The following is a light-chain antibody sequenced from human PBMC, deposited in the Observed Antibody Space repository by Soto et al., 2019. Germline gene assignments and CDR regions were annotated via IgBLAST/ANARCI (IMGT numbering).Light chain of an antibody. CDR3: QQYGNSPFT. Sequence: EIVLTQSPGTRSLSLGERATLSCRASQSISSTSLAWYQQKPGQAPRLLIYGASTRATGIPDRFSGSESGTDVTLTISRLEPEDFVVYDCQQYGNSPFTFGQGTRLEIK. V-gene: IGKV3-20*01. CDR2: GAS. CDR1: QSISSTS. J-gene: IGKJ5*01.